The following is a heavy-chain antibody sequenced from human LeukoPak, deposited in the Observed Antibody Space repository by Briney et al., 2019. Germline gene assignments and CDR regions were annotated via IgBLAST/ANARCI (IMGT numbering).Heavy chain of an antibody. J-gene: IGHJ4*02. Sequence: SGGSLRLSCAASGFTFSSYAMSWVRQAPGKGLEWVAVISYDGSNKYYADSVKGRFTISRDNSKNTLYLQMNSLRAEDTAVYYCAKGAWPYYYDSSGYDYWGQGTLVTVSS. CDR2: ISYDGSNK. V-gene: IGHV3-30*18. CDR1: GFTFSSYA. D-gene: IGHD3-22*01. CDR3: AKGAWPYYYDSSGYDY.